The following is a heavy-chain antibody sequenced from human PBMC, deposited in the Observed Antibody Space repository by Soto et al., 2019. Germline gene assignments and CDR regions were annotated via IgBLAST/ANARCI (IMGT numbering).Heavy chain of an antibody. D-gene: IGHD6-19*01. J-gene: IGHJ6*03. CDR3: AREKAAVAAPHYYYYYYMDV. V-gene: IGHV3-11*01. CDR2: ISSSGSTI. CDR1: GFTFSDYY. Sequence: GGSLRLSCAASGFTFSDYYMSWIRQAPGKGLEWVSYISSSGSTIYYADSVKGRFTISRDNAKNSLYLQMSSLRAEDTAVYYCAREKAAVAAPHYYYYYYMDVWGKGTTVTVSS.